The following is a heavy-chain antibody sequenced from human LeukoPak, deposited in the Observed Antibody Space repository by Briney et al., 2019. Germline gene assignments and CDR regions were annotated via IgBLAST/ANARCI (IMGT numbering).Heavy chain of an antibody. Sequence: GGSLRLSRSASGFIFGDHAMSWVRQAPGKGLEWVGFIRSKAYGGTTEYAASVEGRFTISRDDPRGIAYLQMNSLKTEDTAFYYCTRGPILLWIHNGMDVWGQGTTVTVS. CDR2: IRSKAYGGTT. D-gene: IGHD2/OR15-2a*01. CDR3: TRGPILLWIHNGMDV. CDR1: GFIFGDHA. J-gene: IGHJ6*02. V-gene: IGHV3-49*04.